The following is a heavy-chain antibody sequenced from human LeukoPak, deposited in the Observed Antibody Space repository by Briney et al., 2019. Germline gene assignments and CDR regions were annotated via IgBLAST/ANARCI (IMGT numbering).Heavy chain of an antibody. CDR2: IYYSGST. Sequence: NPSETLSLTCTVSGGSISSYYWSWIRQPPGKGLEWIGYIYYSGSTNYNPSLKNRVTISVDASKNQFSLKLSSVTAADTAVYYCARVRELWFKFDYWGQGTLVTVSS. CDR3: ARVRELWFKFDY. V-gene: IGHV4-59*01. CDR1: GGSISSYY. J-gene: IGHJ4*02. D-gene: IGHD3-10*01.